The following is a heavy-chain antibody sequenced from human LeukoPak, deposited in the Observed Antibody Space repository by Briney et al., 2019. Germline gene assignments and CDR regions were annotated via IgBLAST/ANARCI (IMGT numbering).Heavy chain of an antibody. V-gene: IGHV1-69*05. CDR3: ARMYSSSFDAFDI. D-gene: IGHD6-6*01. CDR1: GGTFSSYA. CDR2: IIPILGTA. Sequence: SVKVSCKASGGTFSSYAISWVRQAPGQGLEWMGGIIPILGTANYAQKFQGRVTITTDESTSTAYMELSSLRSEDTAVYYCARMYSSSFDAFDIWGQGTMVTVSS. J-gene: IGHJ3*02.